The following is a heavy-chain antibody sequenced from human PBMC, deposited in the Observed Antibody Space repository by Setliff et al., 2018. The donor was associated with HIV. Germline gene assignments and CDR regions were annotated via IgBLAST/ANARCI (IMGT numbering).Heavy chain of an antibody. V-gene: IGHV3-23*01. D-gene: IGHD3-9*01. Sequence: GGSLSLSCAASGFTFTNHAMTWVRQAPGKGLEWVSAISASGDDTFYADSVKGRFTISRDKSKNTLYLRMNSLRAEDTAVYYCAREGYNILRYFNWLSAEWLDYWGQGTLVTVSS. J-gene: IGHJ4*02. CDR2: ISASGDDT. CDR1: GFTFTNHA. CDR3: AREGYNILRYFNWLSAEWLDY.